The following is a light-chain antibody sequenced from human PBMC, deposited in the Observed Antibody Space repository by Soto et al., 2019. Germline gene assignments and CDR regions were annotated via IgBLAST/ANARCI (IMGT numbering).Light chain of an antibody. CDR1: SSNIGAGYD. J-gene: IGLJ3*02. CDR3: QSTDSSHV. Sequence: QSVLTQPPSVSGAPGQRVTISCTGSSSNIGAGYDVHWYQQLPGTAPKLLIYGNSNRPSGVPDRFSGSKSGTSASLAITGPPAEHAADYYCQSTDSSHVVGGGTKLTV. CDR2: GNS. V-gene: IGLV1-40*01.